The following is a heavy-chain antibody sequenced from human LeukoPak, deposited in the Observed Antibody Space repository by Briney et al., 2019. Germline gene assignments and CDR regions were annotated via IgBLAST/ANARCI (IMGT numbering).Heavy chain of an antibody. V-gene: IGHV3-74*01. D-gene: IGHD1/OR15-1a*01. J-gene: IGHJ4*02. CDR3: ARSAYGWTEQFDF. CDR2: INVEGNYI. Sequence: PGGSLRLSCAASGFTVSTYGMHRVRQAPGQGLVWVARINVEGNYIDYAESVRGRFTISRDNSKNTLYMQMNTLRAEDTAVYFCARSAYGWTEQFDFWGQGTLVTVSS. CDR1: GFTVSTYG.